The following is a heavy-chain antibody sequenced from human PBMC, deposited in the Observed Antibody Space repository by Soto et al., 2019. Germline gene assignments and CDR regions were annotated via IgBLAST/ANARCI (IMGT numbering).Heavy chain of an antibody. CDR2: IYYSGST. J-gene: IGHJ4*02. D-gene: IGHD3-22*01. V-gene: IGHV4-61*01. Sequence: SETLSLTCTVSGGSVSSGRYYWRWIRQPPGKGLEWIGYIYYSGSTNYNPSLKSRVTISVDTSKNQFSLKLSSVTAADTAVYYCADRNFYYDSSGYYDYWGQGTLVTVSS. CDR3: ADRNFYYDSSGYYDY. CDR1: GGSVSSGRYY.